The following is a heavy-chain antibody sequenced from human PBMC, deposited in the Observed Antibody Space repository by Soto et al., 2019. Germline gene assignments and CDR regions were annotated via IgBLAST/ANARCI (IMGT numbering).Heavy chain of an antibody. CDR2: IYYSGST. Sequence: SETLSLTCTVSGCCISSSSYYWGWIRQPPGKGLEWIGSIYYSGSTYYNPSLKSRVTISVDTSKNQFSLKLSSVTAADTAVYYCARLPKLERMYFDYWGQGTLVTVSS. D-gene: IGHD1-1*01. CDR3: ARLPKLERMYFDY. CDR1: GCCISSSSYY. V-gene: IGHV4-39*01. J-gene: IGHJ4*02.